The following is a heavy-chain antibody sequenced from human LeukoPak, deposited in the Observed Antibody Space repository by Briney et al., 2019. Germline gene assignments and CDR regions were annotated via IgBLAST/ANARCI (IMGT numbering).Heavy chain of an antibody. CDR2: IYHSGST. CDR1: GGSISSSNW. J-gene: IGHJ3*02. Sequence: SGTLSLTCAVSGGSISSSNWWSWVRQPPGKGLEWIGGIYHSGSTNYNPSLKSRVTISVDKSKNQFSLKLSSVTAADTAVNYCARKRSDYYAFDIWGQGTMVTVSS. CDR3: ARKRSDYYAFDI. D-gene: IGHD4-17*01. V-gene: IGHV4-4*02.